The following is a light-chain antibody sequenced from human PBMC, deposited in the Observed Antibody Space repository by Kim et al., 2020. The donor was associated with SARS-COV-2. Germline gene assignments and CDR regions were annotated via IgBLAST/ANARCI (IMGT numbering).Light chain of an antibody. CDR1: NIGSKS. J-gene: IGLJ2*01. CDR2: YDS. V-gene: IGLV3-21*04. CDR3: QVWDSKVV. Sequence: VSVDPGKTARITCGGNNIGSKSVHWYQQKPGQAPVLVIYYDSDRPSGIPERFSGSNSGNTATLTISRVEAGDEADYYCQVWDSKVVFGGGTQLTVL.